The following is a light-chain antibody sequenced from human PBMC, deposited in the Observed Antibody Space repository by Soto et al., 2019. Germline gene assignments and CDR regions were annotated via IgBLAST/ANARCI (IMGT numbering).Light chain of an antibody. Sequence: DIVLTQSPDSLAVSLGERATINCRSSQNVLYSSNNKNYLAWYQQKPGQPPKLLFYWASTRESGVPDRFGGSGSGTDFTLTISSLQAEDVAVYYRLQYYNMYTFGQGTKVEIK. CDR1: QNVLYSSNNKNY. CDR3: LQYYNMYT. CDR2: WAS. V-gene: IGKV4-1*01. J-gene: IGKJ2*01.